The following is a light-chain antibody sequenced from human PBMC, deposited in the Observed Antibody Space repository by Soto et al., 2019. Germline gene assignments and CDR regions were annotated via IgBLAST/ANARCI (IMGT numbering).Light chain of an antibody. CDR3: QSYDSSLSGYV. V-gene: IGLV1-40*01. Sequence: QSVLTQPPSVSGAPGQRVTISCTGSSSNIGATYDVHWYRQLPGTAPKLLIYANTNRPSGVPDRFSGSKSGTSASLAITGLQAEDEADYYCQSYDSSLSGYVFGPGTKVTVL. CDR1: SSNIGATYD. J-gene: IGLJ1*01. CDR2: ANT.